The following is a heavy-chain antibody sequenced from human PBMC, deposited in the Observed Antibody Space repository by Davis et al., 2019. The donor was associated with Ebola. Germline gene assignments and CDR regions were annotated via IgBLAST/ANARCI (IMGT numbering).Heavy chain of an antibody. V-gene: IGHV3-NL1*01. CDR3: VKSMDV. CDR1: GLNFNTYA. J-gene: IGHJ6*02. Sequence: GGSLRLSCEVSGLNFNTYAMNWVRQAPGKGLEWISRVTSGGSKTFYADSVKGRFTISRDNSKNTVFLQMNSLRAEDTAVYSCVKSMDVWGQGTAVTVSS. CDR2: VTSGGSKT.